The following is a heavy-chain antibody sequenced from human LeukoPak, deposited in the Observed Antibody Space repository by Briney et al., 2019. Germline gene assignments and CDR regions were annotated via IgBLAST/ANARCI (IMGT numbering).Heavy chain of an antibody. CDR3: ARASNLIVVVPATGMDV. Sequence: GASVKVSCKASRYTFTSYGIIWVRQAPGQRLEWIGWVSAYNGNTNYAQTLQGRVTMTTDTSTSTAYMELRSLRSADTAVYYCARASNLIVVVPATGMDVWGQGTTVTVSS. CDR2: VSAYNGNT. V-gene: IGHV1-18*01. D-gene: IGHD2-2*01. CDR1: RYTFTSYG. J-gene: IGHJ6*02.